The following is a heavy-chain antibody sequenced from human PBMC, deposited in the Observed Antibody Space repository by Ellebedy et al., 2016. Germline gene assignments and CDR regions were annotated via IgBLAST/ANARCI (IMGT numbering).Heavy chain of an antibody. CDR2: IYGHDDK. D-gene: IGHD4-11*01. CDR3: VHRTTVTSVDY. V-gene: IGHV2-5*01. CDR1: GFSLTTNQVV. J-gene: IGHJ4*02. Sequence: SGPTLVKPTQTLTLTCTFSGFSLTTNQVVVGWVRQPPGKAPEWLTFIYGHDDKRYSPSLLSRLTITKNTSKNQVVLTMTNMHPVDTGTYFCVHRTTVTSVDYWGQGILVTVSS.